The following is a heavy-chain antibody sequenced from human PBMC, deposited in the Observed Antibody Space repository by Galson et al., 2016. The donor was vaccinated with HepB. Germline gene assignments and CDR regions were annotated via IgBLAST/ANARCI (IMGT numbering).Heavy chain of an antibody. V-gene: IGHV3-23*01. J-gene: IGHJ4*02. CDR1: GFTFSSYA. D-gene: IGHD6-19*01. CDR3: AKRIVSSGKNSPHDDIYYFDY. Sequence: SLRLSCAASGFTFSSYAMSWVRQVPGKGLECVSALSRSGGITYYADSVKGRFTISRDNSKNTLYLQMNSLRAEDTALYYCAKRIVSSGKNSPHDDIYYFDYWGQGTLVTVSS. CDR2: LSRSGGIT.